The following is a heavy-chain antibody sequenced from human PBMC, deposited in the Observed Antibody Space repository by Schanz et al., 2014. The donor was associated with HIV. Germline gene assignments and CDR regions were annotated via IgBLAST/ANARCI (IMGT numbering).Heavy chain of an antibody. V-gene: IGHV3-30*04. D-gene: IGHD6-19*01. CDR1: GFIFRDYA. CDR3: ARGSWYSGGWYDDYNYYDVDV. J-gene: IGHJ6*02. Sequence: QVQLVESGGGVVQPGRSLRLSCAGSGFIFRDYALHWVRQAPGKGLEWVAVISYDRSHKYYADSVKGRFTISRDNSKNTLSLQMKSLRAEDTAVYFCARGSWYSGGWYDDYNYYDVDVWGQGTTVIVSS. CDR2: ISYDRSHK.